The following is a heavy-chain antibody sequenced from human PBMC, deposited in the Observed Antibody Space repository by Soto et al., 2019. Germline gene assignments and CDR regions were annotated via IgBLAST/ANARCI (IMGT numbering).Heavy chain of an antibody. CDR2: IDPSDSYT. V-gene: IGHV5-10-1*01. CDR3: ASHNFFCGGDCNSAGMDF. CDR1: GYMFTNYW. D-gene: IGHD2-21*02. J-gene: IGHJ6*03. Sequence: GESLRISCQGSGYMFTNYWINWVRQMHGGGLEWMGRIDPSDSYTKYNPSFQGLVTISADKSTSTAFLQWSSLRASDTAVYYCASHNFFCGGDCNSAGMDFWGKGLTVTV.